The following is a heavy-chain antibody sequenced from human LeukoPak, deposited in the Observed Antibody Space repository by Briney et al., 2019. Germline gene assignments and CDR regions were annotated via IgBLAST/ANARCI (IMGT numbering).Heavy chain of an antibody. CDR2: IYYSGST. CDR3: ARHTEPQLPYFDY. D-gene: IGHD1-14*01. CDR1: GGSISSSSYC. V-gene: IGHV4-39*01. Sequence: PSETLSLTCTVSGGSISSSSYCWGWIRQPPGKGLEWGGSIYYSGSTYYNPSLKSRIPISVDPSKNPFSLKLSSVTAADTAVYYCARHTEPQLPYFDYWGRGTLVTVSS. J-gene: IGHJ4*02.